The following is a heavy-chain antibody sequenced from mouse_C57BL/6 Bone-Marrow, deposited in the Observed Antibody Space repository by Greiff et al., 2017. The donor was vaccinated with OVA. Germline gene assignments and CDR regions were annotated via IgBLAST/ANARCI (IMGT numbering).Heavy chain of an antibody. CDR2: IYPGSGST. D-gene: IGHD1-1*01. CDR3: ARPPYDYGSSYWYFDV. V-gene: IGHV1-55*01. Sequence: VQLQQPGAELVKPGASVKMSCKASGYTFTSYWITWVKQRPGQGLEWIGDIYPGSGSTNYNEKFKSKASLTVDTSSSTAYMQLSSLTSEDSAVYYCARPPYDYGSSYWYFDVWGTGTTVTVSS. J-gene: IGHJ1*03. CDR1: GYTFTSYW.